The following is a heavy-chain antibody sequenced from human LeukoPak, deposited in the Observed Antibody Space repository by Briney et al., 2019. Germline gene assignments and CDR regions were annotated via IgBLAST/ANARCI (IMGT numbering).Heavy chain of an antibody. V-gene: IGHV4-59*01. CDR3: ARLKGEMITIRPYYHYYMDV. D-gene: IGHD5-24*01. J-gene: IGHJ6*03. Sequence: SETLSLTCTVSGGSISTSYWTWIRQPPGKGLERLVFIYYKGNTNYNPSLPSRVTISLNTSKNQFSLNLTSVTAADTAVYYCARLKGEMITIRPYYHYYMDVWGKGTTVTVSS. CDR1: GGSISTSY. CDR2: IYYKGNT.